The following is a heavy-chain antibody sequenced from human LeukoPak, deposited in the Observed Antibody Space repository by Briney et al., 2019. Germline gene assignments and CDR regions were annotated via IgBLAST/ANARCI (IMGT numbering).Heavy chain of an antibody. CDR1: GYTFTSYG. D-gene: IGHD3-3*01. CDR3: AREVVNFWSAPQNLDY. J-gene: IGHJ4*02. Sequence: GASVKVSCKASGYTFTSYGISWVRQAPGQGLEWMGWISAYNGNTNYAQKLQGRVTMTTDTSTSTAYMELRSLRSDDTAVYYCAREVVNFWSAPQNLDYWGQGTLVTVSS. V-gene: IGHV1-18*01. CDR2: ISAYNGNT.